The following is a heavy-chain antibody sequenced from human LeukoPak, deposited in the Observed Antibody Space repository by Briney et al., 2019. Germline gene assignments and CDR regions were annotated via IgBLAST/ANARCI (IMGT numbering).Heavy chain of an antibody. V-gene: IGHV1-69*05. J-gene: IGHJ6*03. CDR3: ARDQWGWGKPPHYYYYYMDV. CDR2: IIPIFGTA. D-gene: IGHD3-16*01. CDR1: GGTFSSYA. Sequence: ASVKVSCKASGGTFSSYAISWVRQAPGQGLEWMGRIIPIFGTANYAQKFQGRVTITTDESTSTAYMELSSLRSEDTAVYYCARDQWGWGKPPHYYYYYMDVWGKGTTVTVSS.